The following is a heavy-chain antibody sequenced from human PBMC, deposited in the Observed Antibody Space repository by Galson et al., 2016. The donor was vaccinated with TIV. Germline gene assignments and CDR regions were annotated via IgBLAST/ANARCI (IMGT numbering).Heavy chain of an antibody. V-gene: IGHV4-59*01. CDR2: IYYSADYSGST. CDR3: AKSVAARPPYMDV. D-gene: IGHD6-6*01. J-gene: IGHJ6*03. Sequence: SETLSLTCSVSGGSISSYYWSYIRQPPGKGLEWIGYIYYSADYSGSTNYNPSLKSRVTISVDTSKNQLPLKLRSVTAADTAVYYCAKSVAARPPYMDVWGKGIMVTVSS. CDR1: GGSISSYY.